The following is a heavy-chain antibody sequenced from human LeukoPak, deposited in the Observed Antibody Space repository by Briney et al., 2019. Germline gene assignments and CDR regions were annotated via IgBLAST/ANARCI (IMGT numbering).Heavy chain of an antibody. CDR1: GGSFSGYY. J-gene: IGHJ5*02. D-gene: IGHD3-22*01. CDR2: INHSGST. CDR3: ARDGPPEKDSTSGYWGSDNWFDP. Sequence: PSETLSLTCAVYGGSFSGYYWSWIRQPPGKGLEWIGEINHSGSTNYNPSLKSRVTISVDTSKNQFSLKLSSVTAADTAVYYCARDGPPEKDSTSGYWGSDNWFDPWGQGTLVTVSS. V-gene: IGHV4-34*01.